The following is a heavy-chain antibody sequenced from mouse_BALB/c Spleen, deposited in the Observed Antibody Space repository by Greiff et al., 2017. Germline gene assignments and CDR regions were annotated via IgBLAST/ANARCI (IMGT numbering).Heavy chain of an antibody. CDR2: IYPGDGDT. J-gene: IGHJ3*01. Sequence: QVQLKQSGAELARPGASVKLSCKASGYTFTSYWMQWVKQRPGQGLEWIGAIYPGDGDTRYTQKFKGKATLTADKSSSTAYMQLSSLASEDSAVYYCASGLPFAYWGQGTLVTVSA. CDR3: ASGLPFAY. V-gene: IGHV1-87*01. CDR1: GYTFTSYW.